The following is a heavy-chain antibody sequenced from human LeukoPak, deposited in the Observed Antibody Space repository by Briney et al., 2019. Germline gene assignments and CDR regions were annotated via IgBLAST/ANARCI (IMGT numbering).Heavy chain of an antibody. V-gene: IGHV4-34*01. J-gene: IGHJ5*02. CDR3: AGCRRKGTRRPGINRFDP. D-gene: IGHD1-7*01. Sequence: SETLSLTCAVYGGSFSGYYWSWIRQPPGKGLEWIGEINHSGSTNYNPSLKSRVTISVDTSKNQFSLKLSSVTAADTAVYYCAGCRRKGTRRPGINRFDPWGQGTLVTVSS. CDR1: GGSFSGYY. CDR2: INHSGST.